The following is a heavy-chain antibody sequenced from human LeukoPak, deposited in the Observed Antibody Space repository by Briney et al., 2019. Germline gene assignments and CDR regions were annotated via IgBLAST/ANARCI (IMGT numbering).Heavy chain of an antibody. CDR1: GYRFTSYW. CDR2: IYPGDSDT. J-gene: IGHJ3*02. CDR3: ARQPMGGYYDSSGYPTDAFDI. V-gene: IGHV5-51*01. D-gene: IGHD3-22*01. Sequence: GESLKISCKGSGYRFTSYWIGWVRQMPGKGLEWMGIIYPGDSDTRYSPSFQGQVTISADKSISTAYLQWSSLKASDTAMYYCARQPMGGYYDSSGYPTDAFDIWGQGTMVTVSS.